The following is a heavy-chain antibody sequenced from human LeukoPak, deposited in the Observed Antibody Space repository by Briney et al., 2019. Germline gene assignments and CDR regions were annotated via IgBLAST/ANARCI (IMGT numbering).Heavy chain of an antibody. Sequence: ESGPTLVNPTQTLTLTCTFSGFSLSTSGMCVSWIRQPPGKALEWLAVIDWDDDKYYSTSLKTRLTISKDTSKNQVVLTMTNMHPVDTATYYGARGPANLLYYYDSSGYYPPIYYFDYWGQGTLVTVSS. CDR3: ARGPANLLYYYDSSGYYPPIYYFDY. CDR1: GFSLSTSGMC. D-gene: IGHD3-22*01. CDR2: IDWDDDK. J-gene: IGHJ4*02. V-gene: IGHV2-70*01.